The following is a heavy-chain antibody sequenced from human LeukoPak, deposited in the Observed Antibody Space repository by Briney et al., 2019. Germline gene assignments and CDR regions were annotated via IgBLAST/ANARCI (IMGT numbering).Heavy chain of an antibody. CDR1: VGSISSYY. V-gene: IGHV4-59*08. CDR2: IYYSGST. Sequence: SETLSLTCTVSVGSISSYYWSWIRQPPGKGLEWIGYIYYSGSTNYNPSLKSRVTISVDTSKNQFSLKLSSVTAADTAVYYCARLVDAFDIWGQGTMVTVSS. J-gene: IGHJ3*02. CDR3: ARLVDAFDI.